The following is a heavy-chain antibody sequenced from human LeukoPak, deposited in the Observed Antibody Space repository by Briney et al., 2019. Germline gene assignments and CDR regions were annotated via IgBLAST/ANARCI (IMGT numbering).Heavy chain of an antibody. CDR1: GRSLSGYY. CDR3: ARWYGSGWYSFFDY. D-gene: IGHD6-19*01. J-gene: IGHJ4*02. CDR2: INHSGGT. V-gene: IGHV4-34*01. Sequence: PSETLSLTCAVYGRSLSGYYWNWIRQPPGTGLEWVGEINHSGGTNYNPSLKSRITISVDTSKKQFSLKLSSVTAADTAVYYCARWYGSGWYSFFDYWGQGTLVTVSS.